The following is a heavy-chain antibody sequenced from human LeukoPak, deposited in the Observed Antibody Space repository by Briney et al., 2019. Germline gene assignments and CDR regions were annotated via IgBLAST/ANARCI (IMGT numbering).Heavy chain of an antibody. J-gene: IGHJ4*02. CDR2: IYTSGST. V-gene: IGHV4-4*07. CDR1: GGSISSYY. D-gene: IGHD4-23*01. CDR3: ARDGTHYGGNSSDY. Sequence: SETLSLTCTVSGGSISSYYWSWIRQPAGKGLEWIGLIYTSGSTNYNPSLKSRVTMSVDTSKNQFSLKLSSVTAADTAVYYCARDGTHYGGNSSDYWGQGTLVTVSS.